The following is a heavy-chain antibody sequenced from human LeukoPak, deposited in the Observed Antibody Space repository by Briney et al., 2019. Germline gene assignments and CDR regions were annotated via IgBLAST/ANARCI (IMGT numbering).Heavy chain of an antibody. CDR1: GFTFSNYG. D-gene: IGHD2-15*01. Sequence: GGSLRLSRAASGFTFSNYGMHWVRQAPGKGLEWVAVISYDGSNKYYADSVKGRFTISRDNSKNTLYLQMNSLRAEDTAVYYCAKDYQLGYCSGGSCYLDYWGQGTLVTVSS. V-gene: IGHV3-30*18. J-gene: IGHJ4*02. CDR3: AKDYQLGYCSGGSCYLDY. CDR2: ISYDGSNK.